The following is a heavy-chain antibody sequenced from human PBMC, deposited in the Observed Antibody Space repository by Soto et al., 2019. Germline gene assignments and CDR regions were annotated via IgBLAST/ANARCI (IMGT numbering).Heavy chain of an antibody. J-gene: IGHJ6*02. CDR2: IIPIFGTA. V-gene: IGHV1-69*01. Sequence: QVQLVQSGAEVKKPGSSVKVSCKASGGTFSSYAISWVRQAPGQGLEWMGGIIPIFGTANYAQKFQGRVTITADESTSTAYMELSSLRSEDTAVYYCARVAAMVSGKSHYYYGMDVWGQGTTVTVSS. CDR1: GGTFSSYA. D-gene: IGHD5-18*01. CDR3: ARVAAMVSGKSHYYYGMDV.